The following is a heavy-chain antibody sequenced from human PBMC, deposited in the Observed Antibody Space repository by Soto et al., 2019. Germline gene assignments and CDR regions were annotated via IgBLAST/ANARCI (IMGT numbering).Heavy chain of an antibody. CDR1: GFTFNSYA. CDR3: AKDPYYSSGTYPDY. D-gene: IGHD3-10*01. J-gene: IGHJ4*02. V-gene: IGHV3-30*18. CDR2: ISRDGSDT. Sequence: QVQLVESGGGVVQPGRSLKLSCAASGFTFNSYAMHWVRQAPGKGLEWVAVISRDGSDTYYADSVKGRFTISRDNSKNTLYLQMNSLRSDDTAVYYCAKDPYYSSGTYPDYWGQGTLVTVSS.